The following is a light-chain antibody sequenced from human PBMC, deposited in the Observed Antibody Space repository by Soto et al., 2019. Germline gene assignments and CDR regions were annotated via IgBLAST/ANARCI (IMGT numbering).Light chain of an antibody. Sequence: DIQMTQSPSTLSASVGDRVTITCRASQNIFTWLAWYQHKPGKAPKLLIYDASILESGVPSRFSGSGSGTLFTLTITSLQSDDFASYYCQQYNTHSFGGGPKVEIK. CDR3: QQYNTHS. V-gene: IGKV1-5*01. J-gene: IGKJ4*01. CDR1: QNIFTW. CDR2: DAS.